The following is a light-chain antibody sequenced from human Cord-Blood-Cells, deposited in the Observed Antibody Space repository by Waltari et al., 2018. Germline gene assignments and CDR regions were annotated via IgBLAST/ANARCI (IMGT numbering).Light chain of an antibody. CDR2: DVS. CDR3: SSYTSSSTLV. CDR1: SSDVGGYNY. J-gene: IGLJ1*01. V-gene: IGLV2-14*03. Sequence: QSALTQPASVSGSPGQSMTISCTGTSSDVGGYNYVSWYQQHPGKAPKLMIYDVSNRPSGVSNRFSGSKSGNTASLTISGLQAEDEADYCCSSYTSSSTLVFGTGTKVTGL.